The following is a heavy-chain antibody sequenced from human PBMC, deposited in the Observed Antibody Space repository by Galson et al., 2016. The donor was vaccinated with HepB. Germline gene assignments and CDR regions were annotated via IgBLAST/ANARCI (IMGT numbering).Heavy chain of an antibody. J-gene: IGHJ6*04. CDR2: TYYRSRWGWDQ. Sequence: CAISGDSVSSNSVTWNWIRQSPSRGLEWLGRTYYRSRWGWDQDYAISVKSRISINPDTSGNQLSLQLRSVTPEDTAVYYCARATDYGDYANGMDVWDKGTMGTVSS. V-gene: IGHV6-1*01. D-gene: IGHD4-17*01. CDR1: GDSVSSNSVT. CDR3: ARATDYGDYANGMDV.